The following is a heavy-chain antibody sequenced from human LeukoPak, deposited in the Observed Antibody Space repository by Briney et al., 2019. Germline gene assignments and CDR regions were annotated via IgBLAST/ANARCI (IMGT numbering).Heavy chain of an antibody. CDR3: AREYYGSGSYYDPYYYYGMDV. CDR1: GFTFNNYA. CDR2: LSDSGDSK. Sequence: PGGSLRLSCAASGFTFNNYAMTWVRQAPGQGLEWVSSLSDSGDSKFYADSVKGRFTISRDNSKNTLYLQMDSLTAADTAVYYCAREYYGSGSYYDPYYYYGMDVWGQGTTVTVSS. D-gene: IGHD3-10*01. V-gene: IGHV3-23*01. J-gene: IGHJ6*02.